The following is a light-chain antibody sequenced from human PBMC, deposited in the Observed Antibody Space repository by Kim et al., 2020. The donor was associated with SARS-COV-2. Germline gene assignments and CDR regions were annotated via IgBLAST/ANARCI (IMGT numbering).Light chain of an antibody. CDR1: SSDVGGYDY. V-gene: IGLV2-11*01. J-gene: IGLJ1*01. CDR2: DVV. Sequence: QSALTQSRSVSGSPGQSVTISCTGTSSDVGGYDYVSWYQQHPGKAPKLMISDVVNRPSGVPDRFSGSKSGNTASLTISGLQPEDEADYYCCSYAGTYKVFGSGTKVTVL. CDR3: CSYAGTYKV.